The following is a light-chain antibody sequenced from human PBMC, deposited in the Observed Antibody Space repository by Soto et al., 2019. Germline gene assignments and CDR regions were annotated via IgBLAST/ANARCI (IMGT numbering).Light chain of an antibody. CDR1: QSVSSN. V-gene: IGKV3-15*01. J-gene: IGKJ1*01. Sequence: EIVMTQSPATLSVSPGERATLSCRASQSVSSNLAWYQQKPGQAPRRLIYGASTRATGIPARFSGSGSGTEFTLTISSLQSEDFALYYCQQYNNWPTWTFGQGTKVEIK. CDR3: QQYNNWPTWT. CDR2: GAS.